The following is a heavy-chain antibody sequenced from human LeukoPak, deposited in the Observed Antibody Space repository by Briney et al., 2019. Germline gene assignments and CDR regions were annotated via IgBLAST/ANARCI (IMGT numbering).Heavy chain of an antibody. CDR1: GFTFSSYA. V-gene: IGHV3-64*01. Sequence: PGGSLRLSCAASGFTFSSYAMHWVRQAPGKGLEYVSAISSNGGSTYYANSVKGRFTISRDNSKNTLYLQMGSLRAEDMAVYYCARQRVLLWFGESPDTYQSYYYYYMDVWGKGTTVTVSS. D-gene: IGHD3-10*01. J-gene: IGHJ6*03. CDR3: ARQRVLLWFGESPDTYQSYYYYYMDV. CDR2: ISSNGGST.